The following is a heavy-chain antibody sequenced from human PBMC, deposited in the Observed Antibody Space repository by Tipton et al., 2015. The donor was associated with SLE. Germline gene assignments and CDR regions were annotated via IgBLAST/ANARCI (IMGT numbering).Heavy chain of an antibody. D-gene: IGHD4-17*01. J-gene: IGHJ6*02. CDR2: IWYDGSNK. V-gene: IGHV3-33*06. CDR3: AKDGPGDYSDYYYHYGMDV. Sequence: SLRLSCAGSEFTLSTYWMSWLRQAPGRGLEWVAVIWYDGSNKYYADSVKGRFTFSRDNSKNTLSLQMNSLRAEDTAVYYCAKDGPGDYSDYYYHYGMDVWGQGTTVTVSS. CDR1: EFTLSTYW.